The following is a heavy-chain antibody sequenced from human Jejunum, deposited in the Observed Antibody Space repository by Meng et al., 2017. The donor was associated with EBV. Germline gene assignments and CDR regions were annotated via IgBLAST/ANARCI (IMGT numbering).Heavy chain of an antibody. V-gene: IGHV3-23*01. CDR2: ISAINSGT. CDR1: GFTFSNYA. D-gene: IGHD4/OR15-4a*01. CDR3: VKRATTVGAVDY. J-gene: IGHJ4*02. Sequence: EMQLLGSGGGLVQPGGSQRLSCAASGFTFSNYAMGWVRQGPEKGLEWVSIISAINSGTYYADSVKGRFTISRDNSKNTLYLQMNSLRTEDTAIYYCVKRATTVGAVDYWGQGTLVTVSS.